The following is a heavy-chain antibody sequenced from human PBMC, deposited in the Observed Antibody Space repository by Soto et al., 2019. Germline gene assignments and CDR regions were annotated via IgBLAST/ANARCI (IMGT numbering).Heavy chain of an antibody. Sequence: SVKVSCKTSGGTFMTSAISWVRQAPGHGLEWMGGIMPVFPTPDYAQKFQGRVTITADESTSTAYMELSSLGSEDTAVYYCARDKDRQQLGGNYYYIMDVWGQGTTVTVSS. CDR1: GGTFMTSA. J-gene: IGHJ6*02. D-gene: IGHD3-3*02. CDR2: IMPVFPTP. CDR3: ARDKDRQQLGGNYYYIMDV. V-gene: IGHV1-69*13.